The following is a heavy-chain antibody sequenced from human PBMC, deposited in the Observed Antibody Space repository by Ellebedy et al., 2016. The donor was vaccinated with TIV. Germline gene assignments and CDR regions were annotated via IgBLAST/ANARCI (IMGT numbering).Heavy chain of an antibody. Sequence: SLKISXAASGFTFVNYAMHWVRQAAGKGLEWVSSINWNSGHIDYADSVKGRFTISRDDAENSLYLQMNSLRDEDTALYYCARGGAGFDSMNRELSFDSWGQGTLVTVSS. J-gene: IGHJ4*02. CDR2: INWNSGHI. D-gene: IGHD1-26*01. CDR3: ARGGAGFDSMNRELSFDS. V-gene: IGHV3-9*01. CDR1: GFTFVNYA.